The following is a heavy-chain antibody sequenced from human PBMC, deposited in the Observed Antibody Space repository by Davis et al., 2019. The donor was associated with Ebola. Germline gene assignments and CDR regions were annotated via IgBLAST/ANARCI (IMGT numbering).Heavy chain of an antibody. D-gene: IGHD3-22*01. CDR1: GYTFTNYG. CDR2: INPHNGNT. V-gene: IGHV1-18*04. J-gene: IGHJ4*02. CDR3: AVQSSGYYWLIDS. Sequence: ASVKVSCKASGYTFTNYGITWVRQAPGQGLEWMGWINPHNGNTNYAQNVQGRVIMTTDTATTTAYMEVGGLRSEDTAVYYCAVQSSGYYWLIDSWGQGTLVTVSS.